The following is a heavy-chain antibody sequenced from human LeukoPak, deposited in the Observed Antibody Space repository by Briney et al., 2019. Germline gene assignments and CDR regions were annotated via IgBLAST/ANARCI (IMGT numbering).Heavy chain of an antibody. J-gene: IGHJ4*02. D-gene: IGHD1-26*01. V-gene: IGHV6-1*01. Sequence: QTLSLTCAISGDSVSSDSAAWNWIRQSPSRGLEWLARTYFRSKRYYDYALAVKGRITINPDTPKNQFSLQLNSVTPEDTAVYFCARDPVGGSTIFDSWGQGTLVTVSS. CDR1: GDSVSSDSAA. CDR2: TYFRSKRYY. CDR3: ARDPVGGSTIFDS.